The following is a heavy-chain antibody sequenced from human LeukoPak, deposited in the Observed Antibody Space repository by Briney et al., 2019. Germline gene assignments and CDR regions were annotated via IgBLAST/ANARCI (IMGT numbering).Heavy chain of an antibody. V-gene: IGHV3-33*01. Sequence: GGSLRLSCAASGFTFSSYGMHWVRQAPGKGLEWVAVIWYDGSNKYYADSVKGRFTISRDNSKNTLYLQMNSLRVEDTAVYYCARAGAVAGLTDFDYWGQGTLVTVSS. CDR1: GFTFSSYG. CDR2: IWYDGSNK. J-gene: IGHJ4*02. D-gene: IGHD6-19*01. CDR3: ARAGAVAGLTDFDY.